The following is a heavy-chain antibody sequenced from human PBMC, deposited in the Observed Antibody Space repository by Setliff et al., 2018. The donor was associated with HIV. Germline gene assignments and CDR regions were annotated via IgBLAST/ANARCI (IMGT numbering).Heavy chain of an antibody. V-gene: IGHV4-61*09. CDR1: GGSIGSGSYY. CDR3: ARIVRWELVATSTFFYYYMDV. CDR2: IYIGGSP. J-gene: IGHJ6*03. D-gene: IGHD1-26*01. Sequence: SETLSLTCTVSGGSIGSGSYYWNWIRQPAGKGLEWIGHIYIGGSPKYNPSLESRVATSVDTSKNQFSLKLSSVTAADTAVYYCARIVRWELVATSTFFYYYMDVWGKGTTVTVSS.